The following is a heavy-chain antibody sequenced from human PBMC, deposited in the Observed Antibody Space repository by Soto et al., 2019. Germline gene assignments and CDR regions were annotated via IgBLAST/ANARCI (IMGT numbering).Heavy chain of an antibody. CDR3: ARHYSSGSSNWFDP. V-gene: IGHV4-39*01. Sequence: PSETLSLTCSVSVVSINSSSYFWGWFRQPPGKGLEWIGSIYYSGSTYYNPSLRSRVTISVDTSKNQFSLKLSSVTAADTAVFYCARHYSSGSSNWFDPWGQGTLVSVSS. CDR1: VVSINSSSYF. J-gene: IGHJ5*02. CDR2: IYYSGST. D-gene: IGHD6-19*01.